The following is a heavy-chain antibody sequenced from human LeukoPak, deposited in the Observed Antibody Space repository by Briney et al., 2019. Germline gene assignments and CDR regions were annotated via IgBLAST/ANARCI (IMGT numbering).Heavy chain of an antibody. Sequence: ASVKVSCKASGYTFTGYYMHWVRQAPGQGLEWMGWINPNSGGTNCAQKFQGRVTMTRDASISTAYMELSRLRSDDTAVYYCARAPTGYSSGWYDYWGQGTLVTVSS. CDR1: GYTFTGYY. D-gene: IGHD6-19*01. J-gene: IGHJ4*02. CDR3: ARAPTGYSSGWYDY. V-gene: IGHV1-2*02. CDR2: INPNSGGT.